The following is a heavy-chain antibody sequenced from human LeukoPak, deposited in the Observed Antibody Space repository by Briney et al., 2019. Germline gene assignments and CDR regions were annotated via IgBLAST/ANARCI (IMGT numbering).Heavy chain of an antibody. D-gene: IGHD6-6*01. CDR1: SGSISSSSYY. Sequence: SETLSLTCTVSSGSISSSSYYWGWIRQPPGRGLEWIGIIYYSGSTYYNPSLKSRVTISVDTSKNQFSLKLSSVTAADTAVYYCARRGIAARSNYYYIDVWGKGSTVTVSS. J-gene: IGHJ6*03. V-gene: IGHV4-39*01. CDR3: ARRGIAARSNYYYIDV. CDR2: IYYSGST.